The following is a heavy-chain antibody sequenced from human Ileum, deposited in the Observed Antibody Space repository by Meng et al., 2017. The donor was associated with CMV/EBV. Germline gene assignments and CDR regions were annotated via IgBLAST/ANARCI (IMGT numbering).Heavy chain of an antibody. D-gene: IGHD1-26*01. CDR3: VRGYSGHQHYAFDV. CDR2: IGNKANSDFT. V-gene: IGHV3-72*01. CDR1: GFTFSDQY. Sequence: SGFTFSDQYLDWVRQAPGKGLEWVGRIGNKANSDFTEYAASVQGRFTISRDDSKNSLYLQMNSLKTEDTALYSCVRGYSGHQHYAFDVWGQGTMVTVSS. J-gene: IGHJ3*01.